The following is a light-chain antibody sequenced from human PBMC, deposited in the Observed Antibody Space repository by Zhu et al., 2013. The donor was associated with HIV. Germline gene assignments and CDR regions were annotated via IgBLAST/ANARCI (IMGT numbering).Light chain of an antibody. Sequence: QSVLTQPPSVSGAPGQTVTISCTGSSSNIGAGYDVHWYQQLPGAGPRLLIFGNTNRPSRVPDRFSGSKSGTSASLAITGLQAEDEADYYCSSYTSSSTWVFGGGTKLTV. CDR2: GNT. V-gene: IGLV1-40*01. J-gene: IGLJ3*02. CDR3: SSYTSSSTWV. CDR1: SSNIGAGYD.